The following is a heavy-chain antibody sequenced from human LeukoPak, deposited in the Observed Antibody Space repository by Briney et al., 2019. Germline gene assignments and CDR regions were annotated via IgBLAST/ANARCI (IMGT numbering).Heavy chain of an antibody. J-gene: IGHJ4*02. CDR3: ARQQLASFDY. Sequence: PGGSLRLSCAASGFIVSNNYMSWVRQAPGRGLEWVSVIFAGGTTNYADSVKGRFIISRDNSKNTLYLQMNSLRAEDTAVYYFARQQLASFDYWGQGILVTISS. CDR1: GFIVSNNY. V-gene: IGHV3-66*04. D-gene: IGHD6-13*01. CDR2: IFAGGTT.